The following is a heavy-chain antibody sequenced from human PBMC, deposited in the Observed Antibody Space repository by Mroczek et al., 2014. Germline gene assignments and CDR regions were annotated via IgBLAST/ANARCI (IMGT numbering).Heavy chain of an antibody. CDR2: INHSGST. CDR3: ARGIGGVTFYFDY. Sequence: QVQLQQWGAGLLKPSETLSLTCAVYGGSFSGYYWSWIRQPPGKGLEWIGEINHSGSTNYNPSLKSRVTISVDTSKNQFSLKLSSVTAADTAVYYCARGIGGVTFYFDYWGQGTLVTVSS. CDR1: GGSFSGYY. J-gene: IGHJ4*02. D-gene: IGHD3-22*01. V-gene: IGHV4-34*01.